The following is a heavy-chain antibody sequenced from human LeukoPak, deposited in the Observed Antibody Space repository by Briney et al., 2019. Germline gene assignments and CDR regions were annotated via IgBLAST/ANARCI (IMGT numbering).Heavy chain of an antibody. Sequence: PSETLSLTCTVSGGSVSSGSYYWSWIRQPPGKGLEWIGYIYYSGSTNYNPSLKSRVTISVDTSKNQFSLKLSSVTAADTAVYYCARGRGRYGPPEDYWGQGTLVTVSS. J-gene: IGHJ4*02. CDR1: GGSVSSGSYY. CDR3: ARGRGRYGPPEDY. V-gene: IGHV4-61*01. CDR2: IYYSGST. D-gene: IGHD3-16*01.